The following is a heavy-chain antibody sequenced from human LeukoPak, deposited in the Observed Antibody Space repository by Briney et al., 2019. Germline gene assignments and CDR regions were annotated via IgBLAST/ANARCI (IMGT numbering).Heavy chain of an antibody. CDR1: GDSISSDY. CDR2: IHRFGNT. Sequence: KPSETLSLTCTVSGDSISSDYWSWIRQPPGKGLEWIGYIHRFGNTDYDPSLMRRVTISLDTSKKQLSLNLTSVTAADTAVYYCAGRGQRYFRDWGQGTLVTVSS. V-gene: IGHV4-4*08. CDR3: AGRGQRYFRD. J-gene: IGHJ1*01.